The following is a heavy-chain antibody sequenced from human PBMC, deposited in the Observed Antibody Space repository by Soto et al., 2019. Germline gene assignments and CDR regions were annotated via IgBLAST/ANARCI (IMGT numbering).Heavy chain of an antibody. V-gene: IGHV3-11*01. J-gene: IGHJ6*02. Sequence: LRLSCEASGFTFSDYYMSWIRQAPGKGLEWLSYISSSGSSIYYADSVKGRFTISRDNAKELLYLRLNNLRAEDTAVYYCARDKTTVAGTGYYGLDVWGQGTSVTVSS. D-gene: IGHD6-19*01. CDR3: ARDKTTVAGTGYYGLDV. CDR2: ISSSGSSI. CDR1: GFTFSDYY.